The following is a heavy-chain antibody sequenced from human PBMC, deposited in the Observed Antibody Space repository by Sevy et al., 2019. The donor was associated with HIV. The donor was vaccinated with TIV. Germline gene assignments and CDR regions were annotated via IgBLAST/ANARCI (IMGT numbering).Heavy chain of an antibody. Sequence: ASVTVSCKVPGYTLSEVSMHWVRQAPAKGLEWMGGFVPEDGEIVYAQKFQGRVTVAEDTLTDTAYLEVTNLRSEDTATYFCVIGDTPRLTGSGTRLKDQSLNYFHFWGQGTLVTVSS. CDR2: FVPEDGEI. V-gene: IGHV1-24*01. J-gene: IGHJ4*02. D-gene: IGHD2-2*01. CDR3: VIGDTPRLTGSGTRLKDQSLNYFHF. CDR1: GYTLSEVS.